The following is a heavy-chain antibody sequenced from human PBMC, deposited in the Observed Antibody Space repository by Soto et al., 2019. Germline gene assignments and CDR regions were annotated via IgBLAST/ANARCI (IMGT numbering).Heavy chain of an antibody. CDR2: ISADGSST. CDR3: ARFDIPAPPPI. CDR1: GFSFSSNW. Sequence: EVQLVESGGGLVQPGGSLRLYCVASGFSFSSNWMHWVRHAPGKGPVWVSRISADGSSTHYADLVKGRFTISRDNAKNTLYLQMNSLRVEDAAVYYCARFDIPAPPPIWAQGTMVTVSS. D-gene: IGHD2-2*01. V-gene: IGHV3-74*01. J-gene: IGHJ3*02.